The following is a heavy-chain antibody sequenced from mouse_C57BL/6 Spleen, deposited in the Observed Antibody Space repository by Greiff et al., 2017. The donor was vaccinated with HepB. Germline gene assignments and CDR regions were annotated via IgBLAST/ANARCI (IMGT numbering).Heavy chain of an antibody. V-gene: IGHV1-9*01. CDR3: ARGGKIYYGSSPYYYAMDY. J-gene: IGHJ4*01. D-gene: IGHD1-1*01. Sequence: VQLQQSGAELMKPGASVKLSCKATGYTFTGYWIEWVKQRPGHGLEWIGEILPGSGSTNYNEKFKGKATFTADTSSNTAYMQLSSLTTEDSAIYYCARGGKIYYGSSPYYYAMDYWGQGTSVTVSS. CDR1: GYTFTGYW. CDR2: ILPGSGST.